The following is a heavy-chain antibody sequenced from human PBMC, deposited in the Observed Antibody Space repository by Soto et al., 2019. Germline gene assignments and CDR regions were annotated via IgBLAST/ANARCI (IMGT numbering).Heavy chain of an antibody. CDR3: ARNYLKVVPAASTHYYYYYGMDV. V-gene: IGHV4-61*01. CDR1: GGSVSSGSYY. CDR2: IYYSGST. D-gene: IGHD2-2*01. J-gene: IGHJ6*02. Sequence: QVQLQESGPGLVKPSETLSLTCTVSGGSVSSGSYYWSWIRQPPGKGLEWIGYIYYSGSTNYNPSRKSRVTISVDTSKNQFSLKLSSVTAADTAVYYCARNYLKVVPAASTHYYYYYGMDVWGQGTTVTVSS.